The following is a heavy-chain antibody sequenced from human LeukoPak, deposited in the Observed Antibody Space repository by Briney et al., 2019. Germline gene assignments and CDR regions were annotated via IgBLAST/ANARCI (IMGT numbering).Heavy chain of an antibody. V-gene: IGHV4-34*01. Sequence: SETLSLTCAVYGGSFSGYYWSWIRQPPGKGLEWIGEINHSGSTNYNPSLKSRVTISVDRSKNQFSLKLSSVTAADTAVYYCVRGLQEAAAGGGFDYWGQGTLVTVSS. J-gene: IGHJ4*02. CDR3: VRGLQEAAAGGGFDY. CDR1: GGSFSGYY. CDR2: INHSGST. D-gene: IGHD6-13*01.